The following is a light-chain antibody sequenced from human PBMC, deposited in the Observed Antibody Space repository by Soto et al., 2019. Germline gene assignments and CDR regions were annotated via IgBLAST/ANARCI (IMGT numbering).Light chain of an antibody. CDR2: DAS. V-gene: IGKV3D-15*01. Sequence: EIVMTQSPATLSVSPGDRATLSCRASQSVDNDLAWYQQKPGQPPRLLIYDASTRATGIPARFSGSQSGTEFTLTISSLQSEDFAVYYCQQYHNWPPITFGQGTRLEIK. CDR3: QQYHNWPPIT. J-gene: IGKJ5*01. CDR1: QSVDND.